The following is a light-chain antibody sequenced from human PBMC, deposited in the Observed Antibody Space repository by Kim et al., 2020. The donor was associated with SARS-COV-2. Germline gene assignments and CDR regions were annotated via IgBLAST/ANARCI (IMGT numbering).Light chain of an antibody. CDR2: GKN. CDR3: QSRDSSDKVV. CDR1: SLRNYY. V-gene: IGLV3-19*01. J-gene: IGLJ2*01. Sequence: SSELTQDPAVSVALGQTVRITCQGDSLRNYYASWYQQKPGQAPVLVIYGKNNRPSGIPDRFSGSSSGNTASLTITGAQAEDEADYYCQSRDSSDKVVFGGGTQLTVL.